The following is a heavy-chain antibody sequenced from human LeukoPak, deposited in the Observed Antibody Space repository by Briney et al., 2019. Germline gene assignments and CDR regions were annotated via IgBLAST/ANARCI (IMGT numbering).Heavy chain of an antibody. CDR2: IYVGDSDT. Sequence: GESLKISCKGSGNSFTTHWIGWVRQQPGKGLEWMGIIYVGDSDTRYSPAFQGQVTISADKSISTAYLQWSSLKASDTAMYYCARLASVSWGIYPRYMDVWDKGTTVTVSS. J-gene: IGHJ6*03. CDR1: GNSFTTHW. D-gene: IGHD3-16*01. CDR3: ARLASVSWGIYPRYMDV. V-gene: IGHV5-51*01.